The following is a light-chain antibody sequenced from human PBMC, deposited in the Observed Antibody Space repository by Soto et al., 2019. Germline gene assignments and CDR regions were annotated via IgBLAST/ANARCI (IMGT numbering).Light chain of an antibody. Sequence: EIAMTQSPATLSVSPGERATLSCRASQSVSSNLAWYQQKPGQDPRRLIYGASTRATGIPARLSGSGSGTEFTLTISSLQSEDFAVYYWQQYNNWPPITFGQGTRLEIK. CDR3: QQYNNWPPIT. J-gene: IGKJ5*01. CDR1: QSVSSN. CDR2: GAS. V-gene: IGKV3-15*01.